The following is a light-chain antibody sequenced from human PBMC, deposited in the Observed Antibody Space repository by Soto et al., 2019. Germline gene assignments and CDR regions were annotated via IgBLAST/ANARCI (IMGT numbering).Light chain of an antibody. Sequence: EIVMTQSPATLSVSPGERAILSCRASQSVSSNLAWYQQKPGQPPRLLIYGASTSATGIPARFSGSGSGTEFTLTISSLQSEDFAVYSCQQYNSWPPMYTFGQGTKLEIK. CDR3: QQYNSWPPMYT. J-gene: IGKJ2*01. CDR2: GAS. CDR1: QSVSSN. V-gene: IGKV3-15*01.